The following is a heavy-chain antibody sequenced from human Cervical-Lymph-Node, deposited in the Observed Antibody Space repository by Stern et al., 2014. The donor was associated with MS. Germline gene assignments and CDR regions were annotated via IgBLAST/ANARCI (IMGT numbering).Heavy chain of an antibody. Sequence: MQLVESGGGVVQPGRSLRLSCAASGFTFSSYGMHWVRQAPGKGLEWVAVISYDGSNKYYADSVKGRFTISRDNSKNTLYLQMNSLRAEDTAVYYCAKDGPRLGSRMDVWGQGTTVTVSS. CDR2: ISYDGSNK. CDR1: GFTFSSYG. V-gene: IGHV3-30*18. D-gene: IGHD3-10*02. J-gene: IGHJ6*02. CDR3: AKDGPRLGSRMDV.